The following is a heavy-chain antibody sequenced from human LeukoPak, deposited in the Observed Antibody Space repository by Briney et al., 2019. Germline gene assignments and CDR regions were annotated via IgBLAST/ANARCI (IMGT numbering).Heavy chain of an antibody. CDR1: GYTFTSYG. CDR2: ISAYNGNT. Sequence: ASVKVSCKASGYTFTSYGISWVRQAPGQGLEWTGWISAYNGNTNYAQKLQGRVTMITDTSTSTAYMELRSLRSDDTAVYYCARDGWIQLWPSRNYFDYWGQGTLVTVSS. V-gene: IGHV1-18*01. CDR3: ARDGWIQLWPSRNYFDY. D-gene: IGHD5-18*01. J-gene: IGHJ4*02.